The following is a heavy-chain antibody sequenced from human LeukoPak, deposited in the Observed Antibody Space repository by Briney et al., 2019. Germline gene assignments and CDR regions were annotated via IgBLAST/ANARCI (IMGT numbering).Heavy chain of an antibody. CDR3: GKDPPGSFDY. CDR1: GFTFSSYA. V-gene: IGHV3-23*01. D-gene: IGHD3-10*01. J-gene: IGHJ4*02. Sequence: GGSLRLSCAASGFTFSSYAMSWVRQAPGKGLEWVSAISGSGSSTYYADSVKGRFTISRDNSKNTLYLQINSLRAEDTAVYYCGKDPPGSFDYWGQGTLVTVSS. CDR2: ISGSGSST.